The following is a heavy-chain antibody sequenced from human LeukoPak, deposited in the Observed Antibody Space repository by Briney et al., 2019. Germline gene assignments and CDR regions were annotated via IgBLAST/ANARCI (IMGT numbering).Heavy chain of an antibody. CDR1: GYSISSGYY. CDR3: AMQRSSSSDLGVIDY. CDR2: IYHSGNT. V-gene: IGHV4-38-2*02. D-gene: IGHD2-2*01. J-gene: IGHJ4*02. Sequence: SETLSLTCTVSGYSISSGYYWGWTRPPPGKGLEWIGSIYHSGNTYYNPSLKSRVTMSGDTSRNQFSLKLTSLTAADTAVFYCAMQRSSSSDLGVIDYWGQGTLVTVSS.